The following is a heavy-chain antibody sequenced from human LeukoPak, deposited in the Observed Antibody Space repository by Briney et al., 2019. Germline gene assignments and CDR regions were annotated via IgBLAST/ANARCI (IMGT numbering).Heavy chain of an antibody. J-gene: IGHJ4*02. CDR1: GFTFSTYW. Sequence: GGSLRLSCSASGFTFSTYWMSWVRQAPGKGLEWVANMRRDGNEIYYLDSVRGRFTISRDNSKDTLYLQMNSLRAEDTAVYYCARVTDYGSGSYYFFDYWGQGTLVTVSS. CDR2: MRRDGNEI. CDR3: ARVTDYGSGSYYFFDY. V-gene: IGHV3-7*03. D-gene: IGHD3-10*01.